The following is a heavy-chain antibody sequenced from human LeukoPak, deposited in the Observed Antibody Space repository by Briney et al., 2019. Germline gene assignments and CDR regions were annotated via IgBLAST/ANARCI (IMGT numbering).Heavy chain of an antibody. CDR2: ISGTSTTI. CDR3: ARDVRWLRFLFEY. V-gene: IGHV3-48*01. CDR1: GFTFSSYS. J-gene: IGHJ4*02. D-gene: IGHD5-12*01. Sequence: TGGSLRLSCAASGFTFSSYSMNWVRQAPGKGLEWVSYISGTSTTIYYADSVKGRFTISRDNAKNSLYLQMNSLRIHDTAVYYCARDVRWLRFLFEYWGQGTLVTVSS.